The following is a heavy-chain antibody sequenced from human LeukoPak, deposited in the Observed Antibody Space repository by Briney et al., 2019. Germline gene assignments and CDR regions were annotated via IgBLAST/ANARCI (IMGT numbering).Heavy chain of an antibody. V-gene: IGHV1-18*01. J-gene: IGHJ5*02. CDR1: GYTFTRYG. CDR2: ISAYNGNT. D-gene: IGHD5-18*01. Sequence: GASVKVSCKASGYTFTRYGISWVRQAPGQGLEWMGWISAYNGNTNYAQKLQGRLTMTTDTSTSTAYMELRSLRSDDTAVYYCARVSYGYYWFDPWGQGTLVTVSS. CDR3: ARVSYGYYWFDP.